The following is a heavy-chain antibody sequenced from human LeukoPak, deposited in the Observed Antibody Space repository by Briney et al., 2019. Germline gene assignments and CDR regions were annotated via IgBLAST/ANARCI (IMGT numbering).Heavy chain of an antibody. D-gene: IGHD6-13*01. V-gene: IGHV3-23*01. Sequence: GGSQRLSCAASGFTFSSYAMSWVRQAPGKGLEWVSAISGSGGSTYYADSVKGRFTISRDNSKNTLYLQMNSLRAEDTAVYYCAKDRSCIAAAGTPFDYWGQGTLVTVSS. CDR1: GFTFSSYA. CDR3: AKDRSCIAAAGTPFDY. J-gene: IGHJ4*02. CDR2: ISGSGGST.